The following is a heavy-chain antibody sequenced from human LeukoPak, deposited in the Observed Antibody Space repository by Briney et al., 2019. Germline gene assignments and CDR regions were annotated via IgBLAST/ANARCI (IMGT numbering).Heavy chain of an antibody. CDR2: IYYSGST. Sequence: PSETLSLTCTVSGGSISSSSYYWGWIRQPPGKGLEWIGSIYYSGSTYYNPSLKSRVTISVDTSKNQFSLNLSSVTAADTAVYYCARVLKAYYYDSSFDYWGQGTLVTVSS. D-gene: IGHD3-22*01. J-gene: IGHJ4*02. V-gene: IGHV4-39*07. CDR3: ARVLKAYYYDSSFDY. CDR1: GGSISSSSYY.